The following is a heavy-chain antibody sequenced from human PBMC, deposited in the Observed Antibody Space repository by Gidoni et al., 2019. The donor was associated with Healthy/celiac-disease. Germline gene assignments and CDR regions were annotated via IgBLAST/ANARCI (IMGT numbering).Heavy chain of an antibody. J-gene: IGHJ4*02. CDR2: FDPEDGES. V-gene: IGHV1-24*01. CDR1: GYTITELS. CDR3: ATGLPYSSSSHYFDY. D-gene: IGHD6-6*01. Sequence: QVQLVQSGAEVKKPGASVKVSCKVSGYTITELSMHWVRASPGKGLEWMGGFDPEDGESIYEQKFQVRVTMTEYTSTDTAYMDLSSLRSEYTAVYYCATGLPYSSSSHYFDYWGQGTLVTVSS.